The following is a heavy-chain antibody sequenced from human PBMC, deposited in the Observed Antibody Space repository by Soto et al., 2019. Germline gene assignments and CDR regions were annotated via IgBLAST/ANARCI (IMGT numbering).Heavy chain of an antibody. CDR1: GSSFTNYW. J-gene: IGHJ4*02. CDR2: IYPGYSDT. Sequence: PGESLTISCRGSGSSFTNYWIGWVRQMPGKGLEWMGVIYPGYSDTRYSTSFQGQVIISVDQSINTAYLQWRSLKASDNAMYYFARQDYNYAYFDFWGQGTLVTVSS. D-gene: IGHD5-18*01. V-gene: IGHV5-51*01. CDR3: ARQDYNYAYFDF.